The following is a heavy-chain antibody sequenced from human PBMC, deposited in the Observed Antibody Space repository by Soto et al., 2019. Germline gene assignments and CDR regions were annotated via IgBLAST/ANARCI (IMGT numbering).Heavy chain of an antibody. D-gene: IGHD2-15*01. CDR3: ARRDCRGGSCYSRYYYYGMDV. Sequence: QVQLVQSGAEVKKPGSSVKVSCNASGGTFTSYAISGVRQSPGQGLEWMGGIMPIFGRANYAWKFQGRVTFTADESTSTAYMELSSLRSEDTAVYYCARRDCRGGSCYSRYYYYGMDVWGQGTTVTVSS. J-gene: IGHJ6*02. CDR1: GGTFTSYA. V-gene: IGHV1-69*01. CDR2: IMPIFGRA.